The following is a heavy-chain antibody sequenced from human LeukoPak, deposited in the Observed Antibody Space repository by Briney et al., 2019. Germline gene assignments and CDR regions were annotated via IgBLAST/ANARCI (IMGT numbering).Heavy chain of an antibody. Sequence: GGSLRLSCAASGFTFSNYGMHCVRQSPGKGLEWVAFIRYDGTQTSYADSVKGRFTISRDNSKNTLYLQMNSLRAEDTALYYCARAGELRYMDVWGKGTAVTVSS. V-gene: IGHV3-30*02. CDR1: GFTFSNYG. J-gene: IGHJ6*03. CDR2: IRYDGTQT. CDR3: ARAGELRYMDV. D-gene: IGHD3-16*01.